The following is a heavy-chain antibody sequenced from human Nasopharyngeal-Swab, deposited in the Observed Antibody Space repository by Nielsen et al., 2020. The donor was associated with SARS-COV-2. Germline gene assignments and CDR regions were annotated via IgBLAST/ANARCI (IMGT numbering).Heavy chain of an antibody. CDR1: GFPFSNYV. J-gene: IGHJ4*02. D-gene: IGHD6-13*01. V-gene: IGHV3-23*01. Sequence: GESLKISCAASGFPFSNYVMSWVRQAPGKGLEWVSSISGSGGNIYYTDSVKGRFTISRDSSRSTLYLQMNSLRVEDTAVYYCAKWASSNWSDYWGQGTLVTVSS. CDR2: ISGSGGNI. CDR3: AKWASSNWSDY.